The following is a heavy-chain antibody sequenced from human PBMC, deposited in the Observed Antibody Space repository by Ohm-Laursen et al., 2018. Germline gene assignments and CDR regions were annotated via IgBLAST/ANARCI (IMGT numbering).Heavy chain of an antibody. CDR2: IKQDGGEK. V-gene: IGHV3-7*01. Sequence: SLRLSCSASGFSFISFWMGWVRQAPGKGLEWVAKIKQDGGEKYYVESVKGRFTISRDNAKDSLYLQMNNLRVEDTAVYFCVRVRDGVYSYISPTLFAYWGQGALVTVSS. CDR3: VRVRDGVYSYISPTLFAY. J-gene: IGHJ4*02. D-gene: IGHD2-15*01. CDR1: GFSFISFW.